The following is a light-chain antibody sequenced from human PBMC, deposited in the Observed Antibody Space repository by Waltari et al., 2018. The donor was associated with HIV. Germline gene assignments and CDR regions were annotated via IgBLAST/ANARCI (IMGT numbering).Light chain of an antibody. CDR3: QSYDGSLNDWV. Sequence: QSVLTQPPSVSGAPGQRVTISCTGTTSNIGADYDVHWYRQSPGTSPQLLIYGDNNRPSGVPDRFSASKSGTSASLAITVLQGEDEADYHCQSYDGSLNDWVFGGGTKLTVL. CDR2: GDN. J-gene: IGLJ3*02. V-gene: IGLV1-40*01. CDR1: TSNIGADYD.